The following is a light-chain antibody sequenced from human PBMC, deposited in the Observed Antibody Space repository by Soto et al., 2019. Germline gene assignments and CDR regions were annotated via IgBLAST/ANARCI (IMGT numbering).Light chain of an antibody. Sequence: DLQMTQSPSSVSASVGDRVTITCRASQGIASWLAWYQKKPGKAPKLLIYAASSLQSGVPSRFSGSGSGTDFTLTISSLQPEDFATYYCQQAHSFPYTFGQGTNLEIK. CDR3: QQAHSFPYT. CDR2: AAS. CDR1: QGIASW. J-gene: IGKJ2*01. V-gene: IGKV1-12*02.